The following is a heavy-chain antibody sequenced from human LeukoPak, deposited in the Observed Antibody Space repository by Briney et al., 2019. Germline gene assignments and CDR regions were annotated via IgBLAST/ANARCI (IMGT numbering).Heavy chain of an antibody. CDR2: IYSGGST. Sequence: TGGSLRLSCAAPGFTVSSNYMSWVRQAPGKGLEWVSVIYSGGSTYYADSVKGRFTISRDNSKNTLYLQMNSLRAEDTAVYYCARAKYGSCIDYWGQGTLVTVSS. CDR3: ARAKYGSCIDY. CDR1: GFTVSSNY. J-gene: IGHJ4*02. V-gene: IGHV3-66*02. D-gene: IGHD1-26*01.